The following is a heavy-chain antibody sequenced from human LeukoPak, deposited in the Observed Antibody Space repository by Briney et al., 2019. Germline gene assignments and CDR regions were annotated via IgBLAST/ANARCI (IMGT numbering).Heavy chain of an antibody. V-gene: IGHV3-23*01. Sequence: GGSLRLSCAASGFTFSSYAMSWVRQAPGKGLEWVSAISGSGGSTYYADSVKGRFTISRDNSKNTLYLQMNSLRAEDTPVYYWAKTPPAYSGSPPLHWGQGTLVTVSS. CDR2: ISGSGGST. CDR1: GFTFSSYA. CDR3: AKTPPAYSGSPPLH. J-gene: IGHJ4*02. D-gene: IGHD1-26*01.